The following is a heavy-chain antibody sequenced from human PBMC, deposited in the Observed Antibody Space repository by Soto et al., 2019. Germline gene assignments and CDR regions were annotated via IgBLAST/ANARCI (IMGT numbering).Heavy chain of an antibody. CDR3: ARSRNGGVADSSDY. Sequence: QVHLVASGGGVIQEGRSLTLSCEASGFTFRRHAIHWVRQAPGQGLEWVAVISRDGTNKYYEDSVKGRFTISRDNSKNTLTLQMNRLRSEDTAVYYCARSRNGGVADSSDYWGQGTLVTVSS. J-gene: IGHJ4*02. CDR1: GFTFRRHA. D-gene: IGHD3-10*01. V-gene: IGHV3-30-3*01. CDR2: ISRDGTNK.